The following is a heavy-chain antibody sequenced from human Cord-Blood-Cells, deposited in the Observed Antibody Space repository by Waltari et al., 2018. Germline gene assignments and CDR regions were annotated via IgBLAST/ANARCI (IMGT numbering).Heavy chain of an antibody. CDR3: ARLDSSGYYSY. CDR1: GGSISSYY. D-gene: IGHD3-22*01. Sequence: QVQLQESGPGLVKPSETLSLTCTVSGGSISSYYWSWIRQPPGKGLEWIGYIYYSGSTNYNPALKSRVTISVDTSKNRFSLKLSSVTAADTAVYYCARLDSSGYYSYWGQGTLVTVSS. J-gene: IGHJ4*02. CDR2: IYYSGST. V-gene: IGHV4-59*08.